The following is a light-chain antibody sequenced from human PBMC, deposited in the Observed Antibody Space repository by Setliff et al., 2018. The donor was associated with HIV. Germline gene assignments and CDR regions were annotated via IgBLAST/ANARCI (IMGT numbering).Light chain of an antibody. Sequence: QSVLTQPASVSGSPGQSITVSCTGTNSDIGSYTSVSWYQHHPGEAPKLIIYEVNNRPSGISSRFSGSKSGNTASLTISGLQAEDEAHYYCCSYTRNPIPYVFGTGTKVTVL. CDR2: EVN. V-gene: IGLV2-14*01. CDR3: CSYTRNPIPYV. CDR1: NSDIGSYTS. J-gene: IGLJ1*01.